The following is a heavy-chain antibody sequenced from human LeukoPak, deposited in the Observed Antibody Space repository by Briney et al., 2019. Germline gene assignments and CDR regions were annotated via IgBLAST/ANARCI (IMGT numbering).Heavy chain of an antibody. Sequence: PSETLSLTCTVSGGSISSSSYYWGWIRQPPGKGLEWVSYISSSSSTIYYADSVKGRFTISRDNAKNSLYLQMNSLRAEDTAVYYCARDPGWVAARYFDYWGQGTLVTVSS. CDR2: ISSSSSTI. D-gene: IGHD2-15*01. CDR1: GGSISSSS. CDR3: ARDPGWVAARYFDY. J-gene: IGHJ4*02. V-gene: IGHV3-48*01.